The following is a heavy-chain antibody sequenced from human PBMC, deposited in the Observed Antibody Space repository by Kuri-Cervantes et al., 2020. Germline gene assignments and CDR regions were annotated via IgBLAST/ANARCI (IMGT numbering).Heavy chain of an antibody. CDR1: GGTFSSYA. J-gene: IGHJ6*02. Sequence: SVKVSCKASGGTFSSYAISWVRQAPGQGLEWMGGIIPIFGTANYAQKFQGRVTITADESTSTAYMELSSLRSDDTAVYYCASSPHYYYYYGMDVWGQGTTVTVSS. CDR3: ASSPHYYYYYGMDV. V-gene: IGHV1-69*13. CDR2: IIPIFGTA.